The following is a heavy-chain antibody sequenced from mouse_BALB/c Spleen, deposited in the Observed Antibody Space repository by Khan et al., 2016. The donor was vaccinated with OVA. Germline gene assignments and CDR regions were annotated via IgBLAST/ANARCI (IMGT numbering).Heavy chain of an antibody. CDR3: ARVYYRYDEGYWYFDV. D-gene: IGHD2-14*01. V-gene: IGHV5-6-3*01. CDR1: GFTVSGYG. CDR2: INSNGGTS. Sequence: EVELVESGGGLVQPGGSLKLSCAASGFTVSGYGMSWVRQTPDKRLELVATINSNGGTSYYPDSVKGRFNISRDNAKNTLHLQMSSLKSEDTAMYYCARVYYRYDEGYWYFDVWGAGTTVTVSS. J-gene: IGHJ1*01.